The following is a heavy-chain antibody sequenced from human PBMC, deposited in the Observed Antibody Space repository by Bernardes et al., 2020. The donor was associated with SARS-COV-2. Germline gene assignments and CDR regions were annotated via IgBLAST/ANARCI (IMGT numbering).Heavy chain of an antibody. CDR1: GYTFTDHY. Sequence: ASVKVSCKASGYTFTDHYIHWVRQAPGQGLEYMGHINPNSGDTDSPQKFQGRVTMTGDTSINTAYMELSRLKSDDAAMYYCARRNVYAKDCWGQGTLITVSS. CDR3: ARRNVYAKDC. J-gene: IGHJ4*02. D-gene: IGHD2-2*01. V-gene: IGHV1-2*06. CDR2: INPNSGDT.